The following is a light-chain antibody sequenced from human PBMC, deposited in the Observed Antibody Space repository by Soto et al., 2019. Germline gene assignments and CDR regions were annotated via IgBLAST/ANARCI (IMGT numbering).Light chain of an antibody. J-gene: IGKJ1*01. V-gene: IGKV1-39*01. CDR1: QSIGSY. Sequence: GDRVSITCRASQSIGSYLGWYQQKPGKAPKLLIYAASSLQSGVPSRFSGSGSGTDFTLTISSLKHEDFATYYCQQSYSTTPTFGQGTKVDIK. CDR3: QQSYSTTPT. CDR2: AAS.